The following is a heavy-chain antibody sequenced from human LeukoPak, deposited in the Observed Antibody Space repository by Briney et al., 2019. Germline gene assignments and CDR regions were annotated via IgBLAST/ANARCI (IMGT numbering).Heavy chain of an antibody. D-gene: IGHD3-10*01. J-gene: IGHJ4*02. V-gene: IGHV4-34*01. CDR3: ARRRFGEVFAY. CDR2: INHSGST. CDR1: GGSFSGYY. Sequence: SETLSLTCAVYGGSFSGYYWSWIRQPPGKGLEWIGEINHSGSTNYNPSLKSRVTISVDTSKNQFSLKLSSVTAADTAVYYCARRRFGEVFAYWGQGTLVTVSS.